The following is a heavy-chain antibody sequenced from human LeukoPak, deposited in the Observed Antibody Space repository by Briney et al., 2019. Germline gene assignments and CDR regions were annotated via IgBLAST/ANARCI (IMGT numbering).Heavy chain of an antibody. J-gene: IGHJ4*02. Sequence: PGGPLRLSCAASGFTFSSYSMNWVRQAPGKGLEWASSISSGSSYIYYADSVKGRFTISRDNAKNSLYLQMNSLRAEDTAVYYCARDHESWAYYYGSGSYSFDYWGQGTLVTVSS. CDR2: ISSGSSYI. CDR1: GFTFSSYS. CDR3: ARDHESWAYYYGSGSYSFDY. V-gene: IGHV3-21*01. D-gene: IGHD3-10*01.